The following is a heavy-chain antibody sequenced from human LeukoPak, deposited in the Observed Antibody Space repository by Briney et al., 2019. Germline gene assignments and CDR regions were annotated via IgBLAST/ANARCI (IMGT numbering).Heavy chain of an antibody. D-gene: IGHD3-10*01. CDR1: GYSISSGYY. CDR2: IHHSGST. V-gene: IGHV4-38-2*02. Sequence: SETLSLTCTVSGYSISSGYYWGWIRQTPGKGLEWIGSIHHSGSTDYNPSLKSRVTISLDTSKNQFSLKLSSVTAADTAVYYCASVRGSGSYYDYWGQGTLVTVSS. J-gene: IGHJ4*02. CDR3: ASVRGSGSYYDY.